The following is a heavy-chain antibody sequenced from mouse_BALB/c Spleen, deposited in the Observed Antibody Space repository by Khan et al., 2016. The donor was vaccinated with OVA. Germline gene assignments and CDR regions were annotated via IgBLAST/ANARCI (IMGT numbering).Heavy chain of an antibody. J-gene: IGHJ3*01. D-gene: IGHD2-1*01. CDR2: INPSNGGT. Sequence: VQLQESGAELVKPAPSVSLSCNASGYSFTNYYLYWVNQRPGHGLEWIGDINPSNGGTNFNEKLKNQVTLTVDKSTSTVYMQLSSLTSEDSAVYYCARSGYGTFAYWGQGTLVTVSA. CDR1: GYSFTNYY. V-gene: IGHV1S81*02. CDR3: ARSGYGTFAY.